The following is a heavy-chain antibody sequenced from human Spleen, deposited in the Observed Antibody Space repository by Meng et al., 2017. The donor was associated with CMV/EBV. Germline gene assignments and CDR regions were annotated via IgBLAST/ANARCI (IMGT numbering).Heavy chain of an antibody. D-gene: IGHD3-22*01. V-gene: IGHV1-2*02. CDR1: GYTFSGYY. J-gene: IGHJ4*02. Sequence: QVQLVQSGAGVKKAGASVKVSCKASGYTFSGYYMNWMRQAPGQGLEWMGWINPNSGGTNYAQKFQGRVTMTRDTSISTAYMELSSLRSDDTAVYYCARGLSSSGFDYWGQGTLVTVSS. CDR2: INPNSGGT. CDR3: ARGLSSSGFDY.